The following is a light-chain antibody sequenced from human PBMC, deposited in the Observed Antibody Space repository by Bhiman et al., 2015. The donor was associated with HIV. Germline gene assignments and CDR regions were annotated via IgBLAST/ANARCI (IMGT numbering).Light chain of an antibody. CDR3: AVWDDSLNGYV. Sequence: QSVLTQTPSASGAPGQGVTISCSGSSSNVGRNYVYWYQQLPGTTPKLLIYKNNQRPSGVPDRFSGSKSGTSASLAISGLQAEDEADYHCAVWDDSLNGYVFGTGTKVTVV. CDR1: SSNVGRNY. J-gene: IGLJ1*01. V-gene: IGLV1-47*01. CDR2: KNN.